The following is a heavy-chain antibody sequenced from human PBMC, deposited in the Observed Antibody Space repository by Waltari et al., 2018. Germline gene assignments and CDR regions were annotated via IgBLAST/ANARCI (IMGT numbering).Heavy chain of an antibody. J-gene: IGHJ6*03. V-gene: IGHV3-48*04. D-gene: IGHD6-13*01. CDR1: GFTFSSYS. CDR2: ISSSSSTI. Sequence: EVQLVESGGGLVQPGGSLRLSCAASGFTFSSYSMNWVRQAPGTGLEWVSYISSSSSTIYYADSVKGRFTISRDNAKNSLYLQMTSLRAEDTAVYYCARVLLPGYSSSWYSYMDVWGKGTTVTVSS. CDR3: ARVLLPGYSSSWYSYMDV.